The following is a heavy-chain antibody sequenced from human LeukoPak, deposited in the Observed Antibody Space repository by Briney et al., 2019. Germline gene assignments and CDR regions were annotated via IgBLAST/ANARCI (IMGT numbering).Heavy chain of an antibody. V-gene: IGHV4-39*07. D-gene: IGHD1-26*01. CDR3: ARDRAVGATWRIDY. CDR2: IYYSGST. Sequence: SETLSLTCTVSGGSISSSSYYWGWIRQPPGKGLEWIGSIYYSGSTNYNPSLKSRVTISVDTSKNQFSLKLSSVTAADTAVYYCARDRAVGATWRIDYWGQGTLVTVSS. J-gene: IGHJ4*02. CDR1: GGSISSSSYY.